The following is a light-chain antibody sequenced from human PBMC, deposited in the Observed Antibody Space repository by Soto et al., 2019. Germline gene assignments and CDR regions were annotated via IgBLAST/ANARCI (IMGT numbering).Light chain of an antibody. CDR3: QQYASAPRT. Sequence: EIVLTQSPGTLSLSPGERATLSCKASQSLTSTYLAWYQQKPGQAPRLLIYGGSSRATGIPDRFSGSGSGTDFTLTINRLEPEDFAVYYCQQYASAPRTFGQGTKVEIK. J-gene: IGKJ1*01. V-gene: IGKV3-20*01. CDR1: QSLTSTY. CDR2: GGS.